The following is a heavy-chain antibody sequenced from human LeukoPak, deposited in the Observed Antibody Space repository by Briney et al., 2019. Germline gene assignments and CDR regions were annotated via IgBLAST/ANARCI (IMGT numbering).Heavy chain of an antibody. CDR3: ATGDYCSSTSCYAFDI. V-gene: IGHV1-24*01. D-gene: IGHD2-2*01. J-gene: IGHJ3*02. CDR1: GYTLTELS. CDR2: FDPEDGET. Sequence: ASVKVSCKVSGYTLTELSMHWVRQAPGKGRERMGGFDPEDGETIYAQKFQGRVTMTEDASTDTAYMELSSLRSEDTAVYYCATGDYCSSTSCYAFDIWGQGTMVAVSS.